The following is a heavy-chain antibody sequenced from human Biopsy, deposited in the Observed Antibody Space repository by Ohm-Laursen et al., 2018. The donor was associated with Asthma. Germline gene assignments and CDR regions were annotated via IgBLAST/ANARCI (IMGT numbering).Heavy chain of an antibody. CDR3: ARTFHFWSPYHAEHYQL. V-gene: IGHV3-7*01. Sequence: SLRLSCAASGFTFGDYCMSWVRQAPGKGLEWVANIKHDGSEKNHMDSLKGRFTISRDNAKNSLYLQMNSLRAEDTAVYYCARTFHFWSPYHAEHYQLWGQGTLVTVSS. CDR2: IKHDGSEK. D-gene: IGHD3-3*02. J-gene: IGHJ1*01. CDR1: GFTFGDYC.